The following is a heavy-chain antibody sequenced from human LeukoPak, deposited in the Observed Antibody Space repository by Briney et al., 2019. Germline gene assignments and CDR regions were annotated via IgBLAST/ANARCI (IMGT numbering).Heavy chain of an antibody. CDR1: GGSISSSSYH. V-gene: IGHV4-39*01. Sequence: RTSESLSLTCTVSGGSISSSSYHWDWIRQSPGKGLEWIGNIYSGGCTSYTPYLTSRVTVSVATSKNQFSMKLSSVTAADTAIDFCARHSRSGSGGYESAFDIWGQGTMVTVSS. CDR2: IYSGGCT. D-gene: IGHD5-12*01. J-gene: IGHJ3*02. CDR3: ARHSRSGSGGYESAFDI.